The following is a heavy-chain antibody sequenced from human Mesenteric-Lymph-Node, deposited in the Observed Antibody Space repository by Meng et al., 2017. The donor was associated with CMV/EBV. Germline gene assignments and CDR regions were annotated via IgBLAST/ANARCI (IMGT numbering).Heavy chain of an antibody. J-gene: IGHJ4*02. CDR1: DSGSSNSAA. D-gene: IGHD1-26*01. CDR3: ARVAVIGSLTYFDY. V-gene: IGHV6-1*01. Sequence: DSGSSNSAAWSWIRQSPSRGLEWLGRTYYRSQWYTDYADSVKSRITVNPDTSTNQFSLQLNSVTPEDTAVYYCARVAVIGSLTYFDYWGQGTLVTVSS. CDR2: TYYRSQWYT.